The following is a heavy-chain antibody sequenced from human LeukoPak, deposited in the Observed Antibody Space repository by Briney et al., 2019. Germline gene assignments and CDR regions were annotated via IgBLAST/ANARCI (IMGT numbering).Heavy chain of an antibody. V-gene: IGHV4-39*07. J-gene: IGHJ4*02. CDR1: GDSISSSNCY. Sequence: SETLSLTCTVSGDSISSSNCYWGWIRQPPVKGLEWIGYIYYSGSTYYNPSLKSRVTISVDTSKNQFSLKLSSVTAADTAVYYCGSLGYSYFDYWGQGTLVTVSS. D-gene: IGHD5-18*01. CDR2: IYYSGST. CDR3: GSLGYSYFDY.